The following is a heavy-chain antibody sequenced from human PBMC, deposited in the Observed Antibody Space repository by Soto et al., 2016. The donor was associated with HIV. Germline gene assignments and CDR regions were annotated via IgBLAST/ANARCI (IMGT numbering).Heavy chain of an antibody. V-gene: IGHV4-59*01. Sequence: QVQLQESGPGLVKPSETLSLTCTVSGGSITTYYWSWIRQPPGKRLEWIGYIYDSGITNYNPSLKSRVTISVDTSKNQFSLNLRSVTAADTAVYYCARGPYDNDGRGFDPWAREPWSPSPQ. CDR1: GGSITTYY. CDR3: ARGPYDNDGRGFDP. CDR2: IYDSGIT. D-gene: IGHD3-22*01. J-gene: IGHJ5*02.